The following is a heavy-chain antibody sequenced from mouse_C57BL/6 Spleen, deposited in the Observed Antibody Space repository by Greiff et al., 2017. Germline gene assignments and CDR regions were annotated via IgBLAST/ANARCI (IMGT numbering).Heavy chain of an antibody. CDR2: IYPSDSET. CDR1: GYTFTSYW. Sequence: VQLQQPGAELVRPGSSAKLSCKASGYTFTSYWMDWVKQRPGQGLEWIGNIYPSDSETHYNQKFKDKATLTVDKSSSTAYMQLSSLTSEDSAVYYCARLDYYAMDYWGQGTSVTVSS. J-gene: IGHJ4*01. V-gene: IGHV1-61*01. CDR3: ARLDYYAMDY.